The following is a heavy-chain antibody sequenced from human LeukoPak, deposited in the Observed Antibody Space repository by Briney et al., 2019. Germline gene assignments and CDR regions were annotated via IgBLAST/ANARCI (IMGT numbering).Heavy chain of an antibody. CDR2: IDPSGGST. J-gene: IGHJ4*02. V-gene: IGHV1-46*01. CDR3: ARDWGIQQWPPSYFDY. CDR1: GYTFTNYY. D-gene: IGHD5-18*01. Sequence: ALVKVSCKASGYTFTNYYMHWVRQAPGQGLEWMGIIDPSGGSTTYAQKFQGRVTMTRDTSTSTVYMELTSLRSEDTAMYYCARDWGIQQWPPSYFDYWGQGTLVTVSS.